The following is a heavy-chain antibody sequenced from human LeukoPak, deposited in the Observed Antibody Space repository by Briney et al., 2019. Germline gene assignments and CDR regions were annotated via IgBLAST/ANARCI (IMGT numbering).Heavy chain of an antibody. J-gene: IGHJ3*01. V-gene: IGHV4-39*01. CDR2: IHHNGGT. D-gene: IGHD5-12*01. Sequence: SETLSPTCTVSGGSIRSSSYNWGWIRQPPGKGLEWIGSIHHNGGTYYSPSFKSRVTISVDTSKNQFSLKLSSVTAADTAVYFCARRSVVATINAAFDVWGQGTMVIVSS. CDR1: GGSIRSSSYN. CDR3: ARRSVVATINAAFDV.